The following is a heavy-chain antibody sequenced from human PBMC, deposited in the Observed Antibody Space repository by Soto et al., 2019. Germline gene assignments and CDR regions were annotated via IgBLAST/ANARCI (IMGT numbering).Heavy chain of an antibody. CDR2: IIPIFGTA. J-gene: IGHJ1*01. V-gene: IGHV1-69*13. CDR3: ASSPNYYDSSGYNFQH. Sequence: SVKVSCKASGGTFSSYAINWVRQAPGQGLEWMGGIIPIFGTANYAQKFQGRVTITADESTSTAYMELSSLRSEDTAVYYCASSPNYYDSSGYNFQHWGQGTLVTSPQ. CDR1: GGTFSSYA. D-gene: IGHD3-22*01.